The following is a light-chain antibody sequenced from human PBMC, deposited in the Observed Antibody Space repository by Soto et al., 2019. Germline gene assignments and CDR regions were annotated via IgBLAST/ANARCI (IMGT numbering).Light chain of an antibody. V-gene: IGLV1-44*01. CDR1: NSNIGSNA. J-gene: IGLJ2*01. CDR2: SNN. Sequence: QLVLTQPPSVSGTPGQRVTISCSGSNSNIGSNAVNWYQHLPGTAPKFLIYSNNQRPSGVPDRFSGSKSGTSASLAISGLQSEDEADYYCAAWDDSLNGVVFGGGTKLTVL. CDR3: AAWDDSLNGVV.